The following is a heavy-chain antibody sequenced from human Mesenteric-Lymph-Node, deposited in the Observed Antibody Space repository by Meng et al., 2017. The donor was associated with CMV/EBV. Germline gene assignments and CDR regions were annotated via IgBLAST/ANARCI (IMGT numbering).Heavy chain of an antibody. D-gene: IGHD5-18*01. J-gene: IGHJ6*02. V-gene: IGHV1-8*03. CDR3: ARARDPNGIQLWSYYYYYGMDV. CDR1: GYTFTSYY. Sequence: ASVKVFCKASGYTFTSYYMHWVRQAPGQGLEWMGWMNPNSGNTGYAQKFQGRVTITRNTSISTAYMELSSLRSEDTAVYYCARARDPNGIQLWSYYYYYGMDVWGQGTTVTVSS. CDR2: MNPNSGNT.